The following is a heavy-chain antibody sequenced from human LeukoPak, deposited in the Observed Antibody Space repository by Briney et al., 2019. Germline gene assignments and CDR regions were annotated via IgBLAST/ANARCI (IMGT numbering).Heavy chain of an antibody. CDR2: IYYSGST. J-gene: IGHJ5*02. CDR1: AGSISSGGYY. V-gene: IGHV4-31*03. D-gene: IGHD4-17*01. CDR3: ARGAAVTTGLGWFDP. Sequence: SETLSLTCTVSAGSISSGGYYWGWIRQLPGKGLEWIGYIYYSGSTYYNPSLKSRVTISVDTSKNQCSLKLSSVTAADTAVYYCARGAAVTTGLGWFDPWGQGTLVTVSS.